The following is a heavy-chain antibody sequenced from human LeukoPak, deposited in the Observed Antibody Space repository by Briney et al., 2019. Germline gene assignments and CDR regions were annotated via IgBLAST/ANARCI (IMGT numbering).Heavy chain of an antibody. CDR3: AKAMGGWYWGHAFDI. V-gene: IGHV3-74*01. CDR2: INSDGSST. CDR1: GFTFSRYW. Sequence: GGSLRLSCAASGFTFSRYWMHWVRQAPGKGLVWVSRINSDGSSTNYADSVKGRFTISRDNAKNTLYLQMNSLRAEDTALYYCAKAMGGWYWGHAFDIWGQGTMVTVSS. D-gene: IGHD6-19*01. J-gene: IGHJ3*02.